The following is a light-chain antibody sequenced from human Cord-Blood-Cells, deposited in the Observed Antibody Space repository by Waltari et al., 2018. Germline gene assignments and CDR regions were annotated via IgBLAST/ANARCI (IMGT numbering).Light chain of an antibody. CDR2: WAS. CDR1: QSVLYSSNNKNY. CDR3: QQYYSTSTWT. V-gene: IGKV4-1*01. Sequence: DIVMTQSPDSLAVSLGERATINCKASQSVLYSSNNKNYLAWYQQKPGQPPKLRIYWASTRESGVPDRFSGSGSGTDFTLTISSLQAEDVAVYYCQQYYSTSTWTFGQGTKVEIK. J-gene: IGKJ1*01.